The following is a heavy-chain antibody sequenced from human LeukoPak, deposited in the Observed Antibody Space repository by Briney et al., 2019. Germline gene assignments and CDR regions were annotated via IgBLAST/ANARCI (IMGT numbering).Heavy chain of an antibody. Sequence: SETLSLTCAVSGYSISSGYYWGWIRQPPGKGLEWIGSIYHSGSTYYSPSPKSRVTISVDTSKNHFSLKLTSVTAADTAVYYCAREGRYCSSTSCPHMDVWGKGTTVTVSS. CDR2: IYHSGST. V-gene: IGHV4-38-2*02. CDR3: AREGRYCSSTSCPHMDV. D-gene: IGHD2-2*01. J-gene: IGHJ6*04. CDR1: GYSISSGYY.